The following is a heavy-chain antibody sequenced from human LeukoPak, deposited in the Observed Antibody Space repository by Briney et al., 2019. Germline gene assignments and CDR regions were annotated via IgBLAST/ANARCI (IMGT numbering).Heavy chain of an antibody. Sequence: GGSLRLSCAASGFTFSSYGMPWVRQAPGKGLEWVAVISYDGSNKYYADSVKGRFTISRDNSKNTLYLQMNSLRAEDTAVYYCAKSSTSHSGWFDPWGQGTLVTVSS. J-gene: IGHJ5*02. CDR3: AKSSTSHSGWFDP. CDR2: ISYDGSNK. CDR1: GFTFSSYG. D-gene: IGHD2-2*01. V-gene: IGHV3-30*18.